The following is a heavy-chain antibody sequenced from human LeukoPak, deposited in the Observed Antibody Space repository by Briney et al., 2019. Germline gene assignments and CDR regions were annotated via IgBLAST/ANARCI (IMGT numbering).Heavy chain of an antibody. CDR3: ARPGYSGYDYGMDV. J-gene: IGHJ6*02. Sequence: GGSLRLSCAASGFTFSSYSMNWVRQAPGEGLEWVSSISSSSSYIYYADSVKGRFTISRDNAKNSLYLQMNSLRAEDTAVYYCARPGYSGYDYGMDVWGQGTTVTVSS. V-gene: IGHV3-21*01. D-gene: IGHD5-12*01. CDR2: ISSSSSYI. CDR1: GFTFSSYS.